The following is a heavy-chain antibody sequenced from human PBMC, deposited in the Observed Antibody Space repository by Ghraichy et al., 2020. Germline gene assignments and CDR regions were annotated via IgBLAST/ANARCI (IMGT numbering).Heavy chain of an antibody. Sequence: LSLTCAASGFTFSSYGMHWVRQAPGKGLEWVAVISYDGSNKYYADSVKGRFTISRDNSKNTLYLQMNSVRAEDTAVYYCANRGSMATTSSGGQGTLVTVSS. J-gene: IGHJ4*02. V-gene: IGHV3-30*18. CDR3: ANRGSMATTSS. D-gene: IGHD5-24*01. CDR1: GFTFSSYG. CDR2: ISYDGSNK.